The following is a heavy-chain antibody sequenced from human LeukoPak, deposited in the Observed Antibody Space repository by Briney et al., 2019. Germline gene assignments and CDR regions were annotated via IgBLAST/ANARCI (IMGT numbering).Heavy chain of an antibody. V-gene: IGHV1-46*01. CDR2: INPSGGNT. J-gene: IGHJ4*02. CDR3: VRRTSMGLGD. CDR1: GYTFTSYY. Sequence: ASVKVSCKASGYTFTSYYIHWVRQAPGQGLEWIGIINPSGGNTGYAQRFQGRVSMTTDTSTSTVYMELSSLRSEDTAIYYCVRRTSMGLGDWGQGTLVTVSS. D-gene: IGHD5-18*01.